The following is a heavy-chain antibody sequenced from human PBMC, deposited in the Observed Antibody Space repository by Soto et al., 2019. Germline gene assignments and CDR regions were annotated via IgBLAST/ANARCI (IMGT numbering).Heavy chain of an antibody. Sequence: QVQLVQSGAEVKKPGSSVQVSCKASGDTFSSYAINWVRQVPGQGLEWMGGIIPMFGTANYAQKFKGRVTITAGERTSTVYMELSSLRSEDTAVYYCARVGPAHYYDSSGYYSPLDYWGQGTLVTVSS. J-gene: IGHJ4*02. CDR2: IIPMFGTA. D-gene: IGHD3-22*01. V-gene: IGHV1-69*01. CDR3: ARVGPAHYYDSSGYYSPLDY. CDR1: GDTFSSYA.